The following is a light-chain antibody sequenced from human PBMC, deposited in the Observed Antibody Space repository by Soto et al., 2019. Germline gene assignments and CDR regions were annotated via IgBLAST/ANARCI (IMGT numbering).Light chain of an antibody. CDR2: DAS. CDR1: QSLGNTY. V-gene: IGKV3-20*01. Sequence: EIVLTQSPGTLSLSPGERATLSCRASQSLGNTYLAWYQRKPGQAPRLLIYDASSRATDIPDRFSGSGAGTYFSLTISRLETEDSAVYYCQQYGTLITFGQGTRLEIK. CDR3: QQYGTLIT. J-gene: IGKJ5*01.